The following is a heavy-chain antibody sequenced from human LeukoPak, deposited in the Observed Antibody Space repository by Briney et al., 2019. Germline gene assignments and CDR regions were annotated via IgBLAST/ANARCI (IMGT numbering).Heavy chain of an antibody. V-gene: IGHV4-34*01. Sequence: SETLSLTCAVYGGSFSGYYWSWIRQPPGKGLEWIGEINHSGSTNYNPSLKSRVTISVDTSKNQFSLTLSSVTAADTAVYYCAREPIAVGYWGQGTLVTVSS. CDR1: GGSFSGYY. J-gene: IGHJ4*01. CDR2: INHSGST. D-gene: IGHD6-19*01. CDR3: AREPIAVGY.